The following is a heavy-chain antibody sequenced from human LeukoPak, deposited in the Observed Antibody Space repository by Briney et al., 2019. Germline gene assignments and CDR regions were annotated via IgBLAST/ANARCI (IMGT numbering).Heavy chain of an antibody. J-gene: IGHJ4*02. CDR3: ARLYSSGENYFDH. V-gene: IGHV4-59*01. D-gene: IGHD6-19*01. Sequence: SETLSLTCSVSGASISSYYWNWIRQPSGEGLEWIGCFYYSGSTIYNPSLKSRVTISVDTSKNQFSLKLSSVTAADTAVYYCARLYSSGENYFDHWGQGTLVTVSS. CDR1: GASISSYY. CDR2: FYYSGST.